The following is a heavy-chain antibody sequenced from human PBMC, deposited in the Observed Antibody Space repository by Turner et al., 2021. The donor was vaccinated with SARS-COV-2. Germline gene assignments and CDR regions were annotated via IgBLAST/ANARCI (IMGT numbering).Heavy chain of an antibody. D-gene: IGHD3-10*01. V-gene: IGHV4-39*01. J-gene: IGHJ6*02. CDR3: AILPVWYYCSGSYYHYGMDV. CDR1: GGSISSSSYY. CDR2: IYYSGST. Sequence: QLQLQESGPGLVKPSETLSITCNVYGGSISSSSYYWGWIRQPPGKGLEWIGSIYYSGSTYYNPSLKSRVTISVDTSKTQFSLKLSSLTAADTAVYYCAILPVWYYCSGSYYHYGMDVWGQVTTVTVSS.